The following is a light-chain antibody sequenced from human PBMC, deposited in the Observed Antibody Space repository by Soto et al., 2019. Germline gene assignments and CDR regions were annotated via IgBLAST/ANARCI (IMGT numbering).Light chain of an antibody. CDR2: GAS. Sequence: EIVLTQSPGSLSLSPGERATLSCRASKSVDSSFFAWYQQKPGQAPRLLIYGASNMATGIPDRFIVSGSGTDFTLTISRLEPEDFAVYYCQQYVSSVTFGQGTKVEIK. J-gene: IGKJ1*01. V-gene: IGKV3-20*01. CDR1: KSVDSSF. CDR3: QQYVSSVT.